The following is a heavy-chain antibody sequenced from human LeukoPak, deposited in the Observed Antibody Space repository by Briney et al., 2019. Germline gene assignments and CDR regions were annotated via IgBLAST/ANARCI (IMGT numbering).Heavy chain of an antibody. CDR1: GYTFTSYY. CDR2: INPSGGST. J-gene: IGHJ4*02. CDR3: ARVGTTWIEIDY. D-gene: IGHD2/OR15-2a*01. Sequence: GASVTVSCKASGYTFTSYYMHWVRQAPGQGLEWMGIINPSGGSTSYAQKFQGRVTMTRDTSTSTVYMELSSLRSEDTAVYYCARVGTTWIEIDYWGQGTLVTVSS. V-gene: IGHV1-46*01.